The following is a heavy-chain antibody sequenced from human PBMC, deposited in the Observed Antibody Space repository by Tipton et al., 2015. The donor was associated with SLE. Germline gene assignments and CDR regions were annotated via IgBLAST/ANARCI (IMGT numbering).Heavy chain of an antibody. CDR2: VNHSGST. CDR1: GGSISSYY. Sequence: TLSLTCTVSGGSISSYYWSWIRQPPGKGLEWIGEVNHSGSTNYNPSLKSRLTISVDTSKNQFSLKLSSVTAADTAVYYCARGKPYYDFSSGYYSFDYWGQGTLVTVSS. D-gene: IGHD3-3*01. CDR3: ARGKPYYDFSSGYYSFDY. J-gene: IGHJ4*02. V-gene: IGHV4-34*01.